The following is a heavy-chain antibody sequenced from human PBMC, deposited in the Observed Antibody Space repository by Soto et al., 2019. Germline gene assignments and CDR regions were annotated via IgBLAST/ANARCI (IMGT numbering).Heavy chain of an antibody. D-gene: IGHD1-26*01. CDR2: IYSGGST. CDR3: AREGGSLNWFDP. V-gene: IGHV3-53*01. CDR1: WFTVSSNY. Sequence: GGSLRLSCAASWFTVSSNYMSWVRQAPGKGLEWVSVIYSGGSTYYADSVKGRFTISRDNAKNSLYLQMNSLRDEDTAVYYCAREGGSLNWFDPWGQGTLVTVSS. J-gene: IGHJ5*02.